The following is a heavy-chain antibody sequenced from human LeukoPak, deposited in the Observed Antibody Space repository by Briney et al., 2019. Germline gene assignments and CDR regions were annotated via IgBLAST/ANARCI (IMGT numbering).Heavy chain of an antibody. CDR1: GFTFSGSG. CDR3: AKGGCRGTCNPLAY. J-gene: IGHJ4*02. CDR2: SGDSDGST. D-gene: IGHD2-15*01. V-gene: IGHV3-23*01. Sequence: GGSLRLSCAASGFTFSGSGMSWVRQAPGKGLEWISSSGDSDGSTYYADSLKGRFTISRDNSKNALYLQMNSLRAEDTAVYYCAKGGCRGTCNPLAYWGQGALVTVSP.